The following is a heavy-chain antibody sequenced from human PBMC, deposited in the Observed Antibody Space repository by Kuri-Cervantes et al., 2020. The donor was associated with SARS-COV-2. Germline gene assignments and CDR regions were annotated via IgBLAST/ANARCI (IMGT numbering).Heavy chain of an antibody. CDR3: ARWGRWQQLVEGYFDY. J-gene: IGHJ4*02. D-gene: IGHD6-13*01. V-gene: IGHV3-30-3*01. CDR1: GFTFSSYA. Sequence: GGFLRLSCAASGFTFSSYAMHWVRQAPGKGLEWVAVISYDGSNKYYADSVKGRFTISRDNSKNTLYLQMNSLRAEDTAVYYCARWGRWQQLVEGYFDYWGQGTLVTVSS. CDR2: ISYDGSNK.